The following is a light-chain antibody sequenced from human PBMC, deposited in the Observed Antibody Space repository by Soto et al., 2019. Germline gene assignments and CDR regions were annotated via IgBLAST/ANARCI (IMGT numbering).Light chain of an antibody. CDR3: QTWGTGIQV. J-gene: IGLJ3*02. CDR1: SGPSTYA. Sequence: QSVLTQSPSASASLGASVKLTCTLSSGPSTYAIAWHQQQPEKGPRYLMKVNSDGSHSKGDGIPDRFSGSSSGAERYLTISSLQSEDEADYYCQTWGTGIQVFGGGTKVTVL. V-gene: IGLV4-69*01. CDR2: VNSDGSH.